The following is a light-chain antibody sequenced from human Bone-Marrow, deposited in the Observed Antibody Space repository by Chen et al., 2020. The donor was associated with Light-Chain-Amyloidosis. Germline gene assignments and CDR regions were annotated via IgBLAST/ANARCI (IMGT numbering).Light chain of an antibody. CDR1: SSDVGGDNH. J-gene: IGLJ1*01. CDR3: SSYTITNTLV. Sequence: QSALTQPASVSGSPGQSITISCTGTSSDVGGDNHVSWYQQHPDKAPKLMIYEVTNRPSWVPDRFSASKSDNTDSLTISGLQTEDEADYVCSSYTITNTLVFGSGTRVTVL. CDR2: EVT. V-gene: IGLV2-14*01.